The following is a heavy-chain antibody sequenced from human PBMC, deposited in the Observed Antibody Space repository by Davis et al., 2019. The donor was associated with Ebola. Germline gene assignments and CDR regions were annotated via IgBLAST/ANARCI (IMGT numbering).Heavy chain of an antibody. D-gene: IGHD6-6*01. CDR1: GFTFSSYA. Sequence: PGGSLRLSCAASGFTFSSYAMHWVRQAPGKGLEWVAVISYDGSNKYYADSVKGRFTISRDNSKNTLYLQMNSLRAEDTAVYYCARPSGIAARRGLRWWDYWGQGTLVTVSS. V-gene: IGHV3-30-3*01. CDR2: ISYDGSNK. J-gene: IGHJ4*02. CDR3: ARPSGIAARRGLRWWDY.